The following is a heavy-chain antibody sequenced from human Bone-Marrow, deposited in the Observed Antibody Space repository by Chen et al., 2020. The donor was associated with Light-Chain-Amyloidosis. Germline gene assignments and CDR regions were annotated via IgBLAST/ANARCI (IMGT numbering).Heavy chain of an antibody. CDR3: ARVQPVAALNY. CDR2: IFYSGST. V-gene: IGHV4-59*01. D-gene: IGHD6-19*01. CDR1: ETSIDAAY. Sequence: QVQLQESGPGLVKPSETLSLTCSVSETSIDAAYWAWIRQPPGNGLEWIGYIFYSGSTTYNPALNSRVTMSVDTSTNQFSLKLTSLTTADTAVYYCARVQPVAALNYWGQGTMVTVSS. J-gene: IGHJ4*02.